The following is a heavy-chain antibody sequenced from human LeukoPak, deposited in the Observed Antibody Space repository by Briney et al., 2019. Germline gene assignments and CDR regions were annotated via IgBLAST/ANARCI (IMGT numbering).Heavy chain of an antibody. Sequence: SATLNVSCTISSSSIRNKFWSWIRQASGKGLEWIGRIYTSGSTNYNASLKSRVSMSVDTSKNQFSLKLSSVTAADTAVFYCARENSGSYREFDYWGQGTLVTVSS. CDR3: ARENSGSYREFDY. CDR2: IYTSGST. D-gene: IGHD1-26*01. V-gene: IGHV4-4*07. J-gene: IGHJ4*02. CDR1: SSSIRNKF.